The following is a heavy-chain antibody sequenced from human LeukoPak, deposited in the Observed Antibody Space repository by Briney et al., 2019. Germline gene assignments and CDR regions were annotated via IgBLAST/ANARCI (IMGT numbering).Heavy chain of an antibody. J-gene: IGHJ4*02. V-gene: IGHV3-30*01. Sequence: PGRSLRLSCAASGFTFSSYAIHWVRQAPGKGLEWVAVISYDGGNKYYADSVKGRFTISRDNSKNTLYLQMNSLRAEDTAVYYCARGRSGNNWNDYGFRWGQGTLVTVSS. CDR2: ISYDGGNK. CDR3: ARGRSGNNWNDYGFR. D-gene: IGHD1-1*01. CDR1: GFTFSSYA.